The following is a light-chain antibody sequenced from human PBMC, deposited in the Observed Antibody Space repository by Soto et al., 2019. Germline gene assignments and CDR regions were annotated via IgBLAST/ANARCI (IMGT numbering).Light chain of an antibody. CDR3: TSYTRSATPYI. CDR1: SGDVGGHNY. J-gene: IGLJ1*01. CDR2: EVT. V-gene: IGLV2-14*01. Sequence: QSALTQPASVSGSPGQSITISCTGTSGDVGGHNYVSWYQQHPGKAPKLIIYEVTNRPSGVSNRFSGSKSGNTASLTISGLQAEDEADYYCTSYTRSATPYIYGSGTKLTVL.